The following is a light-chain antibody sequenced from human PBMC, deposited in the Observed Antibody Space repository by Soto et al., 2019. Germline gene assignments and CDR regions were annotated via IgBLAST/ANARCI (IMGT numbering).Light chain of an antibody. CDR2: DVT. CDR1: SSDVGGYKY. J-gene: IGLJ1*01. V-gene: IGLV2-14*01. CDR3: SSYTSSSSYV. Sequence: TQPASVSGSPGQSITISCTGTSSDVGGYKYVSWYQQHPDKAPKLIIYDVTNRPSGISNRFSGSKSGNTASLTISGLQAEDEADYYCSSYTSSSSYVFGTGTKVNVL.